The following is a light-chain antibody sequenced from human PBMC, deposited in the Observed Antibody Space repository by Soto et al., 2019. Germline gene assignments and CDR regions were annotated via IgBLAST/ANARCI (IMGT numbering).Light chain of an antibody. V-gene: IGKV3-20*01. J-gene: IGKJ5*01. CDR3: QQYGSSPRT. Sequence: EIVLTQSPGALSLSPVERATLSCGASQSVSSSHLAWYQQKPGQAPRLLIYGASSRATGIPDRFSGSGSGTDFTLTITRLEPEDFAVYYCQQYGSSPRTFGQGTRLEIK. CDR2: GAS. CDR1: QSVSSSH.